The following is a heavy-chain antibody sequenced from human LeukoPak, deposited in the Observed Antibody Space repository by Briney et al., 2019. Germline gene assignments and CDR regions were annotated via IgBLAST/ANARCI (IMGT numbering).Heavy chain of an antibody. J-gene: IGHJ4*02. CDR1: GFTFSGHW. Sequence: QPGGSLRLSCAASGFTFSGHWMSWVRQAPGEGLEWVANINKGGSDKYYVDSVKGRFTISRDNANNLLYLQMNSLRGEDTAVYYCTRDRSRAEDDWGQGTLVTVSS. CDR2: INKGGSDK. CDR3: TRDRSRAEDD. V-gene: IGHV3-7*01. D-gene: IGHD1-14*01.